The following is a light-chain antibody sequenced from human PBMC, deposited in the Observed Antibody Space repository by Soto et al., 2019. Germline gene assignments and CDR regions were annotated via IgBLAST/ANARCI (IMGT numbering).Light chain of an antibody. V-gene: IGLV7-46*01. Sequence: QAVVTQEPSLTVSPGGTVTLTCGSSTGAVTSGHYPYWFQQKPGQAPRTLIYDTSNKLSWTPARFSGSPLGGKAALTLSGAKLEDEADYYCLLSCGGARLLGGGTQLTVL. CDR3: LLSCGGARL. CDR1: TGAVTSGHY. J-gene: IGLJ2*01. CDR2: DTS.